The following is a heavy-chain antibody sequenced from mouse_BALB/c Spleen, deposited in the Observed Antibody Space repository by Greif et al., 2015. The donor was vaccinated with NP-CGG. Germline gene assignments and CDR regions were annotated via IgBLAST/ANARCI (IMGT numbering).Heavy chain of an antibody. V-gene: IGHV14-1*02. CDR1: GFNIKDYY. Sequence: VQLQQSGAELVRPGALVKLSCKASGFNIKDYYMHWVKQRPEQGLEWIGWIDPENGNTIYDPKFQGRASITADTTSNTACLQLSSLTSEDTAVYHCASSFDYWGQGTTLTVSS. J-gene: IGHJ2*01. CDR3: ASSFDY. CDR2: IDPENGNT.